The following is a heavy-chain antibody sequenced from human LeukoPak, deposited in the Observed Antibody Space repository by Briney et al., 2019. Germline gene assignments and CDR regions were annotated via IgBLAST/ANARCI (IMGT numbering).Heavy chain of an antibody. CDR1: GFTFSTYP. Sequence: GRSLRLSCAASGFTFSTYPMHWVRQAPGKGLEWVAVISYDDGTNKYYADSVEGRFTISRDNSKNTLYLQMNSLRAEDTAVYYCARLNLGYGYFLEATKHDYWGQGTLVTVSS. D-gene: IGHD5-18*01. CDR2: ISYDDGTNK. CDR3: ARLNLGYGYFLEATKHDY. J-gene: IGHJ4*02. V-gene: IGHV3-30-3*01.